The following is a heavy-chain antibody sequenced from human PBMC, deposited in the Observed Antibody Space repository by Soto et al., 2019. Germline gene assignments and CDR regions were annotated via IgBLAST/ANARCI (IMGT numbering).Heavy chain of an antibody. V-gene: IGHV1-69*12. CDR1: GGTFSSYA. CDR3: ARDNAPQPTSYYYYGMDV. J-gene: IGHJ6*02. D-gene: IGHD2-8*01. Sequence: QVQLVQSGAEVKKPGSSVKVSCKASGGTFSSYAISWVRQAPGQGLEWMGGIIPIFGTANYAQKFQGRVTITADESTSTAYMELRSLRSEDTAVYYCARDNAPQPTSYYYYGMDVWGQGTTVTVSS. CDR2: IIPIFGTA.